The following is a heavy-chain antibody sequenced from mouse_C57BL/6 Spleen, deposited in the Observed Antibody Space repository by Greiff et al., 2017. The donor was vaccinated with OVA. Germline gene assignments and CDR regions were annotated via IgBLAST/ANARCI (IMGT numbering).Heavy chain of an antibody. CDR3: ARSDGYYWYFDV. CDR1: GYTFTSYW. J-gene: IGHJ1*03. Sequence: QVQLQQPGAELVKPGASVKLSCKASGYTFTSYWMHWVKQRPGQGLEWIGMIHPNSGSTNYNEKFKSKATLTVDKSSSTAYMQLSSLTSEDSAVDYCARSDGYYWYFDVWGTGTTVTVSS. V-gene: IGHV1-64*01. D-gene: IGHD2-3*01. CDR2: IHPNSGST.